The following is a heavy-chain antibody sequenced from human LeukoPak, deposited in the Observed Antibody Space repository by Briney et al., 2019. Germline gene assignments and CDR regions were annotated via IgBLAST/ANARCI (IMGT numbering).Heavy chain of an antibody. CDR2: ISSSSSTI. V-gene: IGHV3-48*01. CDR1: GFTFSSYG. D-gene: IGHD3-22*01. J-gene: IGHJ4*02. CDR3: ARDGNQYYYDSSGYPYYFDY. Sequence: PGGSLRLSCAASGFTFSSYGMNWVRQAPGKGLEWVSYISSSSSTIYYADSVKGRFTISRDNAKNSLYLQMNSLGAEDTAVYYCARDGNQYYYDSSGYPYYFDYWGQGTLVTVSS.